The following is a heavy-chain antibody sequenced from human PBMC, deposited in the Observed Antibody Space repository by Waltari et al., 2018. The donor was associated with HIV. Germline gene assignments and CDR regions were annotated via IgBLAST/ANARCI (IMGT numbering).Heavy chain of an antibody. CDR3: ARQWDSGSYGYYFDY. Sequence: QVQLQESGPGLVKPSETLSLTCTVSGGSISSYYWSWIRQPPGKGLEWIGYIYYSGSTNYNPSLKSRVTISVDTSKNQFSLKLSSVTAADTAVYYCARQWDSGSYGYYFDYWGQGTLVTVSS. V-gene: IGHV4-59*08. D-gene: IGHD1-26*01. CDR1: GGSISSYY. J-gene: IGHJ4*02. CDR2: IYYSGST.